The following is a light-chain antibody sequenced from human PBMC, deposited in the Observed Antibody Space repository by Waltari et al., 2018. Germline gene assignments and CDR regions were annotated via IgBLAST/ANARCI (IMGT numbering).Light chain of an antibody. J-gene: IGLJ2*01. CDR1: TSNLGNTS. V-gene: IGLV1-44*01. CDR3: ASYDDSLNGVI. Sequence: SVLTQLPSVSGAPGQGVTLFCSGDTSNLGNTSVSWYQHLPGAAPVLPLYRNDPRPSGVPDRFSASKSDASASASLAITGLQPGDEGDYFCASYDDSLNGVIFGGGTKLTVL. CDR2: RND.